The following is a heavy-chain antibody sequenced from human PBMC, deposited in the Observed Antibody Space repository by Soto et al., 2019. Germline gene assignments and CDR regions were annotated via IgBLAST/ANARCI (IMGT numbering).Heavy chain of an antibody. CDR1: GGNFRRYA. CDR2: ILPIFGSP. CDR3: VFGDCTSSSCSYYFYGLDV. Sequence: GASVKVSCKASGGNFRRYAISWVRQAPGQGLEWMGGILPIFGSPSHAQKFRDRATITADESTSTAYLELTSLTSEDTAIYYCVFGDCTSSSCSYYFYGLDVWGQGTTVTVS. J-gene: IGHJ6*02. V-gene: IGHV1-69*13. D-gene: IGHD2-2*01.